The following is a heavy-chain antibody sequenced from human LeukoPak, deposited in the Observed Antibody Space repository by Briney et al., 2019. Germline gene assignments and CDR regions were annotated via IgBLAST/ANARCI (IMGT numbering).Heavy chain of an antibody. J-gene: IGHJ4*02. CDR1: GYTFTGYY. CDR2: INPNSVGT. V-gene: IGHV1-2*02. D-gene: IGHD3-9*01. Sequence: ASVKVSCKASGYTFTGYYMHWVRQAPGQGREWMGWINPNSVGTNYAQKFQGRVTMTRDTSISTAYMDLSRLRSDDTAVYYCARAGYDILTGYFFWGQGTLVTVSS. CDR3: ARAGYDILTGYFF.